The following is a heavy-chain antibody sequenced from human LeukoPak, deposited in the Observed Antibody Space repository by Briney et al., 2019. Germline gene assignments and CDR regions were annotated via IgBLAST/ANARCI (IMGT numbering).Heavy chain of an antibody. CDR3: ARDRCSGGSCYSWGY. CDR1: GFTFSSYS. Sequence: PGGSLRLSCAASGFTFSSYSMNWVRQAPGKGLEWVSSISSSSSYIYYADSVKGRFTISRDNAKNSLYLQMNSLRAEDTAVYYCARDRCSGGSCYSWGYWGQGTLVTVSS. V-gene: IGHV3-21*01. D-gene: IGHD2-15*01. J-gene: IGHJ4*02. CDR2: ISSSSSYI.